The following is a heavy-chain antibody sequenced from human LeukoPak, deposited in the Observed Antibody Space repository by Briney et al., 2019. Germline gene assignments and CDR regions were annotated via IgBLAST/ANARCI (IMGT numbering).Heavy chain of an antibody. D-gene: IGHD5-12*01. CDR3: AKGPLDIVATGPSGY. Sequence: AGGSLRLSCAASRFIFNGYGMHWVRQAPGKGLEWVAVMSYDGATKYYADSVKGRFTISRDNSKNTLYLQMNSLRAEDTAVYYCAKGPLDIVATGPSGYWGQGTLVTVSS. V-gene: IGHV3-30*18. J-gene: IGHJ4*02. CDR1: RFIFNGYG. CDR2: MSYDGATK.